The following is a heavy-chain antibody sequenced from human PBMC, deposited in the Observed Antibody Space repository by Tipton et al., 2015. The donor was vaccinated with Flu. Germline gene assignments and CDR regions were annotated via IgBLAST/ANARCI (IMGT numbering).Heavy chain of an antibody. D-gene: IGHD3-22*01. CDR2: IWYDGSNK. J-gene: IGHJ6*02. CDR3: AKHRYDSMGYPLYCYVVDV. CDR1: GFTFSSYG. V-gene: IGHV3-33*06. Sequence: QLVQSGGGVVQPGRSLRLSCAASGFTFSSYGMHWVRQAPGKGLEWVAVIWYDGSNKYYADSVKGQFTISRDNSKTTLYLQMNGLRAEGTAVYYCAKHRYDSMGYPLYCYVVDVWGQETTVTVS.